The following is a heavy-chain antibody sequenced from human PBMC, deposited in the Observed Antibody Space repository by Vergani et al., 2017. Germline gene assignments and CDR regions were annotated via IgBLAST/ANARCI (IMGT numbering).Heavy chain of an antibody. Sequence: QVQVVQSGAEVKKSGASVKVSCKTSGYTFSNYYMHWVRQAPGQGLEWMGIINPSGGHTNYAQTFQGRVTMTRDTSTSTVYMELSSLRSEDTAIYYCARGVYGIFTVYRSWGQGTLGNVSA. CDR2: INPSGGHT. D-gene: IGHD3-9*01. V-gene: IGHV1-46*03. J-gene: IGHJ5*02. CDR1: GYTFSNYY. CDR3: ARGVYGIFTVYRS.